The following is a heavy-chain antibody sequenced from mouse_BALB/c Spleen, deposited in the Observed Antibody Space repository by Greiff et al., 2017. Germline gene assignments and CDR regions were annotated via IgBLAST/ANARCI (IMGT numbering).Heavy chain of an antibody. V-gene: IGHV1-67*01. J-gene: IGHJ2*01. Sequence: VQLQQSGPELVRPGVSVKISCKGSGYTFTDYAMHWVKQSHAKSLEWIGVISTYYGNTNYNQKFKGKATMTVDKSSSTAYMELARLTSEDSAIYYCARLTNWDYFDYWGQGTTLTVSS. CDR1: GYTFTDYA. CDR3: ARLTNWDYFDY. D-gene: IGHD4-1*01. CDR2: ISTYYGNT.